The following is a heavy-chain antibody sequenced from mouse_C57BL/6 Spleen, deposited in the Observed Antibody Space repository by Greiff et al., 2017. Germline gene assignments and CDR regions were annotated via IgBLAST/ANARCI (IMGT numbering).Heavy chain of an antibody. D-gene: IGHD1-1*01. CDR3: ARDYGSLYWYFDV. CDR1: GFNIKDYY. V-gene: IGHV14-2*01. J-gene: IGHJ1*03. Sequence: VQLKESGAELVKPGASVKLSCTASGFNIKDYYMHWVKQRTEQGLEWIGRIDPEDGDTKYAAKFQGKATITADTSSNTAYLQLSSLTSADTAVYYCARDYGSLYWYFDVWGTGTTVTVSS. CDR2: IDPEDGDT.